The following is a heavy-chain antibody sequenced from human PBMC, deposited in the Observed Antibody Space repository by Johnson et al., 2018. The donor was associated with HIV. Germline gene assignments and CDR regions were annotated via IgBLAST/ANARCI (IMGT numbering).Heavy chain of an antibody. CDR2: IYTDDSI. J-gene: IGHJ3*02. D-gene: IGHD3-22*01. V-gene: IGHV3-30*14. CDR1: GFTFRSYA. Sequence: QVQLVESGGGLVKPGGSLRLSCAASGFTFRSYAMHWVRQAPGKGLEWVAVIYTDDSIYYADSVKGRFNISRDNSKNTLYLQMNSLRAEDTAIYYCARGSRYTYDNDDAHLLHAFDNWGQGTMVTVSS. CDR3: ARGSRYTYDNDDAHLLHAFDN.